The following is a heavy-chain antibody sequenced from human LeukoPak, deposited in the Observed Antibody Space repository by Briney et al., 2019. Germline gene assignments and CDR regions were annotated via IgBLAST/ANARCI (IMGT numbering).Heavy chain of an antibody. D-gene: IGHD5-12*01. J-gene: IGHJ1*01. CDR3: ARVLSERGYSGYWSLEH. Sequence: GASVKVSCKASGYTFTGYYMHWVRQAPGQGLELMGWINPNSGGTNYAQKFQGRVTMTRDTSISTAYMELSRLRSDDTAVYYCARVLSERGYSGYWSLEHWGQGTLVTVSS. V-gene: IGHV1-2*02. CDR1: GYTFTGYY. CDR2: INPNSGGT.